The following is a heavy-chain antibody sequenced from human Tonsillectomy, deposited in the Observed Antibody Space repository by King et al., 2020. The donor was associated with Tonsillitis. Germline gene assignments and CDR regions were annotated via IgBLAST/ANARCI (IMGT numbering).Heavy chain of an antibody. CDR2: IYPGDSDT. J-gene: IGHJ6*03. CDR3: ASGPSGYYYDSSGSKGYYYYYMDV. Sequence: VQLVESGAEVKKPGESLKISCKGSGYRFTSNWIAWVRQMPGKGLEWMGIIYPGDSDTRYSPSFQGQVTISADKSISTAYLQWSSLKASDTAMYYCASGPSGYYYDSSGSKGYYYYYMDVWGKGTTVTVSS. CDR1: GYRFTSNW. D-gene: IGHD3-22*01. V-gene: IGHV5-51*01.